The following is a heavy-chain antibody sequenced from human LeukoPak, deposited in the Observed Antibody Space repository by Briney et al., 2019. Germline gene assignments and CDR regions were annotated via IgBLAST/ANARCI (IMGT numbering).Heavy chain of an antibody. J-gene: IGHJ4*02. CDR3: VRQADSSGWYHFDY. D-gene: IGHD6-19*01. V-gene: IGHV5-51*01. CDR2: IYPDDSDT. CDR1: GYDFTKYW. Sequence: GESLKISCQGSGYDFTKYWIGWVRQMPGKGLEWMAIIYPDDSDTKYNPSFQGQVTISSDKSITTAYLQWSSLKASDTAIYYCVRQADSSGWYHFDYWGPGTRVTVTS.